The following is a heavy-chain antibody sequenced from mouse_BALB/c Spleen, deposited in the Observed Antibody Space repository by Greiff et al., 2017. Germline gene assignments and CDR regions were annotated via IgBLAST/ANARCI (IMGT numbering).Heavy chain of an antibody. CDR1: GFTFSSYA. J-gene: IGHJ3*01. Sequence: EVMLVESGGGLVQPGGSRKLSCAASGFTFSSYAMSWVRQTPEKRLEWVASISSGGSTYYPDSVKGRFTISRDNARNVLYLQMSSLRSEDTAMYYCTIYYDYGGFAYWGQGTLVTVSA. V-gene: IGHV5-6-5*01. D-gene: IGHD2-4*01. CDR2: ISSGGST. CDR3: TIYYDYGGFAY.